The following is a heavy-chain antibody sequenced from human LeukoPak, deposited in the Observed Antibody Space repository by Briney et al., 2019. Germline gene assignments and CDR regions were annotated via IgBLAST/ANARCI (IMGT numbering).Heavy chain of an antibody. Sequence: GGSLRLSCAASEFTVSSNYMSWVRQAPGKGLEWVSVIYSGGSTYYADSVKGRFTISRDNSKNTLYLQMNSLRAEDTAVYYCARESGYDHFDYWGQGTLVTVSS. CDR2: IYSGGST. J-gene: IGHJ4*02. CDR1: EFTVSSNY. D-gene: IGHD5-12*01. V-gene: IGHV3-53*01. CDR3: ARESGYDHFDY.